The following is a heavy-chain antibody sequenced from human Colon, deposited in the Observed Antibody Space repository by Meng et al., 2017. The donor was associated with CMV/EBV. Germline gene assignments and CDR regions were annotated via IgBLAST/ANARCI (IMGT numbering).Heavy chain of an antibody. D-gene: IGHD3-10*01. CDR2: VYYNGIT. J-gene: IGHJ4*02. Sequence: SETLSLTCSVSGGSITYYYLSWIRQTPGRGPEWIGYVYYNGITKVNPSLQSRVSISTDTSKNQVSLKLTSVTAADSAIYYCARDGEGGDDVFEYWGQG. CDR1: GGSITYYY. V-gene: IGHV4-59*01. CDR3: ARDGEGGDDVFEY.